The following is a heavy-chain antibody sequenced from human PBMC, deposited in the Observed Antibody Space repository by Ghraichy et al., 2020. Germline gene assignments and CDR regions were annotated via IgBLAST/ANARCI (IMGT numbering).Heavy chain of an antibody. D-gene: IGHD5-24*01. J-gene: IGHJ4*02. CDR1: GFTVSSNY. Sequence: GESLNISCAASGFTVSSNYMSWVRQAPGKGLEWVSVIYSGGSTYYADSVKGRFTISRDNSKNTLYLQMNSLRAEDTAVYYCASPVFRDGYNYGDYWGQGTLVTVSS. CDR3: ASPVFRDGYNYGDY. CDR2: IYSGGST. V-gene: IGHV3-53*01.